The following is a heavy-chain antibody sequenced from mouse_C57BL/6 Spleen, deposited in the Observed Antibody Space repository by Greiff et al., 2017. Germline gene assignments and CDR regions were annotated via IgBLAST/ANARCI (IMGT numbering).Heavy chain of an antibody. Sequence: QVTLKVSGPGILQSSQTLSLSCSFSGFSLSTSGMGVSWNRQPSGMGLEWLAHIYWDDDKRYNPSLKTRLTISDDTSRSQVFLKITSVATADTAAYYCARSEKDGAMDYWGQGTSVTVSS. V-gene: IGHV8-12*01. CDR2: IYWDDDK. CDR1: GFSLSTSGMG. CDR3: ARSEKDGAMDY. D-gene: IGHD2-3*01. J-gene: IGHJ4*01.